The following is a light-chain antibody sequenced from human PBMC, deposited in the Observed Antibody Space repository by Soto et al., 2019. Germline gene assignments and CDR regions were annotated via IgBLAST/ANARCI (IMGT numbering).Light chain of an antibody. J-gene: IGLJ2*01. Sequence: QPVLTQPPSASGTPGQRVTISCSGSSSNIGTNTVIWYQQLPGAAPRLLIYSDNQRPSGVPDRFSGFKSGTSASLAISGLQSEDEADYYCAAWDVSLVVFGGGTKLTGL. V-gene: IGLV1-44*01. CDR1: SSNIGTNT. CDR2: SDN. CDR3: AAWDVSLVV.